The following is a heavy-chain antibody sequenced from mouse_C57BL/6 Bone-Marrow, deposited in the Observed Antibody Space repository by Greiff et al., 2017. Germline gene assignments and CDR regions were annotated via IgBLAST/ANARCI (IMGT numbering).Heavy chain of an antibody. V-gene: IGHV1-64*01. J-gene: IGHJ3*01. CDR2: IHPNSGST. D-gene: IGHD1-1*01. CDR3: ARCPNYYGSSPLAY. Sequence: QVQLKQPGAELVKPGASVKLSCKASGYTFTSYWMHWVKQRPGQGLEWIGMIHPNSGSTNYNEKFKSKATLTVDKSSSTAYMQLSSLTSEDSAVYYCARCPNYYGSSPLAYWGQGTLVTVSA. CDR1: GYTFTSYW.